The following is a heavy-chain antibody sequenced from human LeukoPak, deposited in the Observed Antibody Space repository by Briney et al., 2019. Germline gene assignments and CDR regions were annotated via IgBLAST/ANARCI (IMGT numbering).Heavy chain of an antibody. D-gene: IGHD1-14*01. Sequence: GGSLRLSCAASGFTFSSCGFNWVRQAPGKGLEWVSSIGPTGTDRYYADSVRGRFTISRDNAKNSMYLQMDSLRDEDTAVYYCATETIGRHYDYWGQGTLLTVPS. V-gene: IGHV3-21*01. CDR3: ATETIGRHYDY. CDR2: IGPTGTDR. CDR1: GFTFSSCG. J-gene: IGHJ4*02.